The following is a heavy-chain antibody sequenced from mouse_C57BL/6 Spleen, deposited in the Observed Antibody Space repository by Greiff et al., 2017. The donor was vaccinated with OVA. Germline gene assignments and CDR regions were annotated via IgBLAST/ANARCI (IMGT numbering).Heavy chain of an antibody. Sequence: EVKLVESGGGLVKPGGSLKLSCAASGFTFSDYGMHWVRQAPEKGLEWVAYISSGSSTIYYADTVKGRFTISRDNAKNTLFLQMTSLRSEDTAMYYCARKEKDHYYGRDFDYWGQGTTLTVSS. J-gene: IGHJ2*01. V-gene: IGHV5-17*01. CDR3: ARKEKDHYYGRDFDY. CDR1: GFTFSDYG. CDR2: ISSGSSTI. D-gene: IGHD1-1*01.